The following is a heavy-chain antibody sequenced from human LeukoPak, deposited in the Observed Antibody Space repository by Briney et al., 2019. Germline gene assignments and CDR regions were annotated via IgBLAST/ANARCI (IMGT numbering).Heavy chain of an antibody. CDR3: ARHATTMITADSPLDY. V-gene: IGHV4-59*08. D-gene: IGHD3-16*01. J-gene: IGHJ4*02. Sequence: SSETLSLTFTVSGGSISSYYWSWIRQPPGKGLEWIGYIYYSGSTNYNPSLKSRVTISVEASKNQFSLKLSSVTAADTAVYYCARHATTMITADSPLDYWGQGTLVTVSS. CDR1: GGSISSYY. CDR2: IYYSGST.